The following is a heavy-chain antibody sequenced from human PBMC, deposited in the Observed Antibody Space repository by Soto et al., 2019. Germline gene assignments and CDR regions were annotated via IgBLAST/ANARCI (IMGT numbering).Heavy chain of an antibody. CDR3: ARPYSSRDYYYYGMDV. Sequence: QLQLQESGPGLVKPSETLSLTCTVSGGSISSSSYYWGWIRQPPGKGLEWIGSIYYSGSTYYNPSLKSRVTISVDTAKNQFSLKLSSVTAADTAVYYCARPYSSRDYYYYGMDVWGQGTTVTVSS. J-gene: IGHJ6*02. CDR1: GGSISSSSYY. D-gene: IGHD6-13*01. V-gene: IGHV4-39*01. CDR2: IYYSGST.